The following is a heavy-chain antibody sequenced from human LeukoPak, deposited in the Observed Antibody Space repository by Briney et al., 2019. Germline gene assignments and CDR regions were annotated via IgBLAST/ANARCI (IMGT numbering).Heavy chain of an antibody. D-gene: IGHD1-26*01. CDR3: ARDLSGSYFQYFQH. V-gene: IGHV3-30-3*01. CDR1: GFTFSSYA. CDR2: ISYDGSNK. Sequence: GGSLRLSCAASGFTFSSYAMHWVRQAPGKGLEWVAVISYDGSNKYYADPVKGRFTISRDNSKNTLYLQMNSLRAEDTAVYYCARDLSGSYFQYFQHWGQGTLVTVSS. J-gene: IGHJ1*01.